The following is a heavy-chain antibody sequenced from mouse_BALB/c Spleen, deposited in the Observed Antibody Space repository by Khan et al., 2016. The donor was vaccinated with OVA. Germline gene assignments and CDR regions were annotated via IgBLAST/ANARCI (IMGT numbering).Heavy chain of an antibody. CDR3: AISNYYGSSLYAMDY. Sequence: DLVKPGASVKLSCKASGYTFTSYWINWIKQRPGQGLEWIGHIAPGSGSTYYNEMFKGMATLTVDTSSSTVYIQLSSLSSEDSALYFCAISNYYGSSLYAMDYWGQGTSVTVSS. CDR2: IAPGSGST. J-gene: IGHJ4*01. D-gene: IGHD1-1*01. CDR1: GYTFTSYW. V-gene: IGHV1S41*01.